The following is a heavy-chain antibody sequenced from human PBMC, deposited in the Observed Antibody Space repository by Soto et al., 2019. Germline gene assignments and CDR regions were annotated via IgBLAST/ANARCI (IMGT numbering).Heavy chain of an antibody. CDR2: VIPILGIA. CDR1: GGTFSSYT. V-gene: IGHV1-69*02. CDR3: ARVVDTAMVGAFDI. Sequence: QVQLVQSGAEVKKPGSSVKVSCKASGGTFSSYTISWVRQAPGQGLAWMGRVIPILGIANYAQKFQGRVTITADKSTSTAYMELSSLRSEDTAVYYCARVVDTAMVGAFDIWGQGTMVTVSS. J-gene: IGHJ3*02. D-gene: IGHD5-18*01.